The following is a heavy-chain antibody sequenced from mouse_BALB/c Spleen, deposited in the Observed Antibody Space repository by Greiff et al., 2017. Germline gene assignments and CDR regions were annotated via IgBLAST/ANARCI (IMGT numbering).Heavy chain of an antibody. CDR1: GTTFPSYY. Sequence: VKLMESGAELVKPGASVKLSCKASGTTFPSYYRYWVKQRPGQGLEWIGEINPSNGGTNFNEKFKSKATLTVDKSSSTAYMQLSSLTSEDSAVYYCTRWGSSYYGNYLYAMDYWGQGTSVTVSS. J-gene: IGHJ4*01. D-gene: IGHD2-1*01. CDR3: TRWGSSYYGNYLYAMDY. V-gene: IGHV1S81*02. CDR2: INPSNGGT.